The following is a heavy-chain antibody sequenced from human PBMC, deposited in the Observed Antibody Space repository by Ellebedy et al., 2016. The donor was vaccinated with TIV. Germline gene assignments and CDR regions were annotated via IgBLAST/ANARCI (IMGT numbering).Heavy chain of an antibody. D-gene: IGHD4-17*01. CDR2: IDPEDGET. Sequence: AASVKVSCKVSGYTVTELSMHWVRQAPGKGLEWMGGIDPEDGETKYAPNFQGRVTMTEDTSTDTAYMELSSLKSEDTAMYYCATAYGDYVHDAFDIWGQGTMVTVPS. CDR1: GYTVTELS. V-gene: IGHV1-24*01. J-gene: IGHJ3*02. CDR3: ATAYGDYVHDAFDI.